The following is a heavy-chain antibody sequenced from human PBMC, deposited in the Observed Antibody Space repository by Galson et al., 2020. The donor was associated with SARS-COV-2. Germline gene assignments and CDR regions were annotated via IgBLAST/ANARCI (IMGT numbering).Heavy chain of an antibody. D-gene: IGHD3-22*01. CDR1: GFTVSSNY. J-gene: IGHJ2*01. Sequence: QAGGSLRLSCAASGFTVSSNYMSWVRQAPGKGLEWVSVIYSGGSTHYADSVKGRFTISRDNAKNSLYLQMNSLRAEDTAVYYCARDLSSIVVVMPSLYFGLWGRGTLVTVSS. CDR2: IYSGGST. CDR3: ARDLSSIVVVMPSLYFGL. V-gene: IGHV3-53*01.